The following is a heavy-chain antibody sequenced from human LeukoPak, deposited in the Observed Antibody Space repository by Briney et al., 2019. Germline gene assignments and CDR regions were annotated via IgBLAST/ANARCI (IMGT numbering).Heavy chain of an antibody. D-gene: IGHD1-26*01. Sequence: GASVKVSCKVSGYTLTELSMHWVRQAPGKGLEWMGGFDPEDGETIYAQKFQGRVTMTEDTSTDTAYMELSSLRSEDTAVYYCATDATVGATRYYYYMDVWGKGTTVTVSS. V-gene: IGHV1-24*01. CDR2: FDPEDGET. CDR1: GYTLTELS. CDR3: ATDATVGATRYYYYMDV. J-gene: IGHJ6*03.